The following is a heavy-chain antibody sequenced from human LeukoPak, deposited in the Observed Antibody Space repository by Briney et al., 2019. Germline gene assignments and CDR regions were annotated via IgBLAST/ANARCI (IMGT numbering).Heavy chain of an antibody. CDR3: ARQGGDYCSGGSCYDPGWFDP. V-gene: IGHV5-51*01. CDR1: GYSFTSYW. Sequence: GESLKISCKGSGYSFTSYWIGWVRQMPGKGLECMGIIYPGDSDTRYSPSFQGQVTISADKSISTAYLQWSSLKASDTAMYYCARQGGDYCSGGSCYDPGWFDPWGQGTLVTVSS. D-gene: IGHD2-15*01. CDR2: IYPGDSDT. J-gene: IGHJ5*02.